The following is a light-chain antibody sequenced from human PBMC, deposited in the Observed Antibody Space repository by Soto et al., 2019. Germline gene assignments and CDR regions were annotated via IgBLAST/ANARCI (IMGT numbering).Light chain of an antibody. CDR2: LGS. CDR1: QSLLHSNGYNC. CDR3: MQALQTPRS. Sequence: DIVMTQSPLSLPVTPGEPASISCRSSQSLLHSNGYNCLDWYLQKPGQSPQLLIYLGSNRASGVPDRFSGSGSGTDFTLKISRVEAEDVGVYYCMQALQTPRSFGGVTKVEIK. V-gene: IGKV2-28*01. J-gene: IGKJ4*01.